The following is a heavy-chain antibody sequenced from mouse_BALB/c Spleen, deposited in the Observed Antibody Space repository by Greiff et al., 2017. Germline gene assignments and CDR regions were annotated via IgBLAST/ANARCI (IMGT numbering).Heavy chain of an antibody. CDR1: GYAFTNYL. V-gene: IGHV1-54*03. D-gene: IGHD1-1*01. J-gene: IGHJ4*01. CDR2: INPGSGGT. Sequence: QVQLKESGAELVRPGTSVKVSCKASGYAFTNYLIEWVKQRPGQGLEWIGVINPGSGGTNYNEKFKGKATLTADKSSSTAYMQLSSLTSDDSAVYFCASDYYGSRGMDYWGQGTSVTVSS. CDR3: ASDYYGSRGMDY.